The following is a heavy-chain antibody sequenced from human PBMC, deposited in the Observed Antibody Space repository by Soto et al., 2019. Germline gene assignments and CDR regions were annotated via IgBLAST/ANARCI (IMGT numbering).Heavy chain of an antibody. CDR3: ARVAMVRDDYNGMDV. D-gene: IGHD3-10*01. CDR2: ISDSGST. Sequence: QVQLQESGPGLVKSSETLSLTCTVSGGFISSYFWSWIRQPPGKGLEWIGYISDSGSTNYNPSLKSRVTISVDTSKNQFSLKLRSVTAADTAVYYCARVAMVRDDYNGMDVWGQGTTVTVSS. J-gene: IGHJ6*02. V-gene: IGHV4-59*01. CDR1: GGFISSYF.